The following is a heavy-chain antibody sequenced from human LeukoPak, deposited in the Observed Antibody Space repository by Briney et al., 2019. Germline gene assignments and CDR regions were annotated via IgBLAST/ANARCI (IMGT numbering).Heavy chain of an antibody. CDR2: VHHSGTS. D-gene: IGHD3-22*01. V-gene: IGHV4-59*01. Sequence: PSETLSLTCTVSNGSIGNYFWSWIRQPPGKGLEWIWYVHHSGTSNYNPSLMSRVNKPIDTSEYRLYMTLSSVTAADTALYYCASLGGYYESSSYSQLDAFDIWGQGTVVTVSS. J-gene: IGHJ3*02. CDR3: ASLGGYYESSSYSQLDAFDI. CDR1: NGSIGNYF.